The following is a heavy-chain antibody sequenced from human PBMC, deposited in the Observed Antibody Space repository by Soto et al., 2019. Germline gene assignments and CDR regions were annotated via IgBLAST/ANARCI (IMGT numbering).Heavy chain of an antibody. CDR2: INAGNGNT. CDR1: GYTFTSYA. Sequence: SVKVSCKASGYTFTSYAMHWVRQAPGQRLEWMGWINAGNGNTKYSQKFQGRVTITRDTSASTAYMELSSLRSEYTAVYYCARDSRFLDWLIGHYYYGIDVWGQGTTVPVYS. D-gene: IGHD3-3*01. V-gene: IGHV1-3*01. CDR3: ARDSRFLDWLIGHYYYGIDV. J-gene: IGHJ6*02.